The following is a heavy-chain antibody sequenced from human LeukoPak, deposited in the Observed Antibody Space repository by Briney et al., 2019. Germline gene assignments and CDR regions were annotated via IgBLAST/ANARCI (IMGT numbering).Heavy chain of an antibody. CDR2: IHRDGSST. V-gene: IGHV3-74*01. Sequence: PGGSLRLSCVASGFTFRTYWMHWVRQSPGKGLVWVSRIHRDGSSTNYADSVKGRFTISRDNAKNTLHLQMDSLRVEDTAVYYCAREDQMDDLDYRGQGTLVTVSS. CDR1: GFTFRTYW. CDR3: AREDQMDDLDY. J-gene: IGHJ4*02. D-gene: IGHD5-24*01.